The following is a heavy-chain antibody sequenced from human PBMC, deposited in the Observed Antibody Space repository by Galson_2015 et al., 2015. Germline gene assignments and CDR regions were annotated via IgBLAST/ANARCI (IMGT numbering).Heavy chain of an antibody. V-gene: IGHV3-21*01. J-gene: IGHJ3*02. CDR3: AREVDRLRFLEWLPYSDAFDI. D-gene: IGHD3-3*01. Sequence: SLRLSCAASGFTFSSYRMNWVRQAPGKGLEWVSSISSSSSYIYYADSVKGRFTISRDNAKNSLYLQMNSLRAEDTAVYYCAREVDRLRFLEWLPYSDAFDIWGQGTMVTVSS. CDR1: GFTFSSYR. CDR2: ISSSSSYI.